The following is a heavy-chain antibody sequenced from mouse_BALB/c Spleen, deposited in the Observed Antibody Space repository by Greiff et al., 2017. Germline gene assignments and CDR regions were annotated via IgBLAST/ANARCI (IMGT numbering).Heavy chain of an antibody. Sequence: DVKLVESGGGLVKPGGSLKLSCAASGFTFSSYTMSWVRQTPEKRLEWVATISSGGSYTYYPDSVKGRFTISRDNAKNTLYLQMSSLKSEDTAMYYCTRDGLITTSFDYWGQGTTLTVSS. D-gene: IGHD1-2*01. CDR1: GFTFSSYT. V-gene: IGHV5-6-4*01. CDR3: TRDGLITTSFDY. CDR2: ISSGGSYT. J-gene: IGHJ2*01.